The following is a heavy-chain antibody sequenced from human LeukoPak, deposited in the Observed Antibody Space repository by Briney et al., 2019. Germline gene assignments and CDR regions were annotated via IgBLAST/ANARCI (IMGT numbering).Heavy chain of an antibody. V-gene: IGHV3-53*01. CDR1: GFTVSSNY. CDR2: IYSGGST. Sequence: GGSLRLSCAASGFTVSSNYMSWVRQALGKGLQWVSVIYSGGSTYYADSVKGRFTISRDNSKNTLYLQMNSLRAEDTAVYYCASTNYYDNSGSEYWGQGTLVTVSS. J-gene: IGHJ4*02. CDR3: ASTNYYDNSGSEY. D-gene: IGHD3-22*01.